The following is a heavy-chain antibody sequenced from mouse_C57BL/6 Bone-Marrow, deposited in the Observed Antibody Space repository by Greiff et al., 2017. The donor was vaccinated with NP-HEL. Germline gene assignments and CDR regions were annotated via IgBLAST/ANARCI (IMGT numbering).Heavy chain of an antibody. CDR2: IWWDDDK. Sequence: QVTLKVSGPGILQPSQTLSLTCSFSGFSLSTFGMGVGWIRQPSGKGLEWLAHIWWDDDKYYNPALKSRLTISKDTSKNQVFLKIANVDTADTATYYCARIRVYYGSRGDWYFDVWGTGTTVTVSS. D-gene: IGHD1-1*01. CDR1: GFSLSTFGMG. V-gene: IGHV8-8*01. J-gene: IGHJ1*03. CDR3: ARIRVYYGSRGDWYFDV.